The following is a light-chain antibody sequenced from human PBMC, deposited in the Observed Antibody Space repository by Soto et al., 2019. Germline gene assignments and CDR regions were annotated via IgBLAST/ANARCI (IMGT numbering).Light chain of an antibody. CDR1: QRIDRY. J-gene: IGKJ1*01. Sequence: DIQLTQSPSTLSASVGDRVTVTCRASQRIDRYLAWYQQKPGKAPKLLVYDASTLEGGVPASFSGSGSATECILTISSRQPYDFATYYCQQYKDGAWTFGQGTRVEIK. CDR3: QQYKDGAWT. V-gene: IGKV1-5*01. CDR2: DAS.